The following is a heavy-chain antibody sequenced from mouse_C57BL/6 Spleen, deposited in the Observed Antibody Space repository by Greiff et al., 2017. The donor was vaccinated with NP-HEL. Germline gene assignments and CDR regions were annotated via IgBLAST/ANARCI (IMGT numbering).Heavy chain of an antibody. D-gene: IGHD1-1*01. CDR1: GYAFSSYW. CDR2: IYPGDGDT. V-gene: IGHV1-80*01. J-gene: IGHJ1*03. CDR3: ARWGITTVVARHWYFDV. Sequence: VQLQQSGAELVKPGASVKISCKASGYAFSSYWMNWVKQRPGKGLEWIGQIYPGDGDTNYNGKFKGKATLTADKSSSTAYMQLSSLTSEDSAVYFCARWGITTVVARHWYFDVWGTGTTVTVSS.